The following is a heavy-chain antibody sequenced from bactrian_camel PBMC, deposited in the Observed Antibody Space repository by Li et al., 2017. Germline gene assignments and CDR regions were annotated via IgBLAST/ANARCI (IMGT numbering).Heavy chain of an antibody. Sequence: HVQLVESGGGLMQPGGSLRLSCGAFGFTFSLYYMSWVRQAPGKEREGVAVIDRKGSTRYADSVKGRFTISNDNAKNTLYLQMNNLKPEDTAMYYCAADPDYRWYCDSTGAEYNYWGQGTQVTVS. J-gene: IGHJ4*01. CDR1: GFTFSLYY. D-gene: IGHD6*01. CDR2: IDRKGST. V-gene: IGHV3S26*01. CDR3: AADPDYRWYCDSTGAEYNY.